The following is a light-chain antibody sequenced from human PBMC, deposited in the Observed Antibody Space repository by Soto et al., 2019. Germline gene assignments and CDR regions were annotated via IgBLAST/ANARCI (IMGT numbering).Light chain of an antibody. Sequence: EIVLTQSPGTLSLSPGERVTLSCRASQSVSNSYLAWYQQKPGQAHRLLIYGASSRATGIPDRFSGSGSGTDFTLTISSLEPEDFAVYYCQHYGTSRAFGQGTKVEIK. CDR3: QHYGTSRA. CDR1: QSVSNSY. CDR2: GAS. V-gene: IGKV3-20*01. J-gene: IGKJ1*01.